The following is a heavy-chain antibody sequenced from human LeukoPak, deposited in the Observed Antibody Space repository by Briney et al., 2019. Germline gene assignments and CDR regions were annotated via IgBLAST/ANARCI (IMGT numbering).Heavy chain of an antibody. J-gene: IGHJ5*02. D-gene: IGHD3-3*01. CDR3: ARELYDFWSGYYTDGNWFDP. CDR2: IYYSGST. CDR1: GGSISSSGYY. Sequence: SETLSLTCTVSGGSISSSGYYWGWIRQPPGKGLEWIGSIYYSGSTYYNPSLKSRVTISVDTSKNQFSLKLSSVTAADTAVYYCARELYDFWSGYYTDGNWFDPWGQGTLVTVSS. V-gene: IGHV4-39*01.